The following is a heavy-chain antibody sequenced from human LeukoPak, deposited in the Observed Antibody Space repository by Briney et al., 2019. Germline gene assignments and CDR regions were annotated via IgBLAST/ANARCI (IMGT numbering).Heavy chain of an antibody. J-gene: IGHJ4*02. CDR1: GFTVSSNY. CDR3: ARDIGPPSIAAPH. V-gene: IGHV3-66*01. D-gene: IGHD6-6*01. Sequence: GGSLRLSCAASGFTVSSNYMSWVRQAPGKGLEWVSVIYNGGSTYYADSVKGRFTISRDNSKNTLYLQMNSLRAEDTAVYYCARDIGPPSIAAPHWGQGTLVTVSS. CDR2: IYNGGST.